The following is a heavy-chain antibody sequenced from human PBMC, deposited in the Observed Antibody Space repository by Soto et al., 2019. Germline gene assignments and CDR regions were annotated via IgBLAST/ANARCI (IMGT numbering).Heavy chain of an antibody. V-gene: IGHV1-3*01. D-gene: IGHD2-2*01. Sequence: ASVKVSCKASGYSFTNHGIHWVRQAPGQRPEWMGWISAGNGQTKFAQRFQGRVSITRDTSVTTAHMDLSSLTSEDTGVYYCARGSSCLESCYCCGMDVCGQGTMVT. CDR2: ISAGNGQT. CDR3: ARGSSCLESCYCCGMDV. CDR1: GYSFTNHG. J-gene: IGHJ6*02.